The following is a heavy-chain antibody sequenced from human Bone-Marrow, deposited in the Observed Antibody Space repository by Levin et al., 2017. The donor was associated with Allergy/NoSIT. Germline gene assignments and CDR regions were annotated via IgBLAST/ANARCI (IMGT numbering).Heavy chain of an antibody. D-gene: IGHD3-16*02. CDR1: GFSFSNSA. Sequence: LSLTCAASGFSFSNSAIHWVRQSPDKGLQWVAVISSDGSNTYYADSVKGRFTISRDNSKNTVYLQMNSLRHEDAAVYYCARDLFGGIVAFYFDYWGQGALVTVSS. CDR3: ARDLFGGIVAFYFDY. CDR2: ISSDGSNT. J-gene: IGHJ4*02. V-gene: IGHV3-30-3*01.